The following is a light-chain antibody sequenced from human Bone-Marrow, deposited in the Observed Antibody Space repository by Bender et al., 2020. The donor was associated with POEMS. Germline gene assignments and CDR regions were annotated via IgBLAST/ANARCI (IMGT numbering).Light chain of an antibody. Sequence: QSALTQPASVSGSPGQSITISCTGTSNDVGKYDLVSWYQQHPGKAPKFMIFEVNKRPSGVSNRFSGSKSGNTASLTISGLQAEDEADYYCCSYAGSGTLVFGGGTEVTVL. CDR2: EVN. CDR3: CSYAGSGTLV. J-gene: IGLJ2*01. V-gene: IGLV2-23*02. CDR1: SNDVGKYDL.